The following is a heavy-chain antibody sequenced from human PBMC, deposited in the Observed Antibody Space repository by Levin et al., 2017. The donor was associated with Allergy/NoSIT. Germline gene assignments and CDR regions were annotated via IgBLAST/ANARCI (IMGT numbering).Heavy chain of an antibody. CDR2: INTAGSGT. CDR1: GFTFGNYW. CDR3: VRDELPPGIWFDP. V-gene: IGHV3-74*01. Sequence: GESLKISCAASGFTFGNYWMHWVRQAPGKGLVWVSHINTAGSGTSYADSVKGRFTISRDNAKNTLYLQMNSLSPEDTAVYYCVRDELPPGIWFDPWGQGTLVTVSS. J-gene: IGHJ5*02. D-gene: IGHD1-7*01.